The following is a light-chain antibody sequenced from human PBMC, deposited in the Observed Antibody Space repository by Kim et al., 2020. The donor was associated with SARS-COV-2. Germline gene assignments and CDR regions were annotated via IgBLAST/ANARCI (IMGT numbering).Light chain of an antibody. V-gene: IGLV3-9*01. Sequence: SYELTQPLSVSVALGQTTTITCGGDNIGNKNVHWYKQEAGQAPILVIYRDTNRPSGVPERFSGSKSGYTATLTISGAHAGAEADFYFAVWVSYSVVFGGG. CDR3: AVWVSYSVV. CDR2: RDT. J-gene: IGLJ3*02. CDR1: NIGNKN.